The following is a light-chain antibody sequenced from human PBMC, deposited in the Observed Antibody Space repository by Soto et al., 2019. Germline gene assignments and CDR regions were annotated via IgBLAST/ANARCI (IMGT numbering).Light chain of an antibody. CDR1: QSLLHSDGKTY. CDR3: MQAIDIPWT. CDR2: EFS. V-gene: IGKV2-29*03. J-gene: IGKJ1*01. Sequence: ILMTQTPLSLSIIPGKTASISCKSSQSLLHSDGKTYFCWYVQKAGQAPQPLIYEFSNRFSGVPERFSGCGSRTDFTLKISRVEADDFGIYYCMQAIDIPWTFGQGTKVEIK.